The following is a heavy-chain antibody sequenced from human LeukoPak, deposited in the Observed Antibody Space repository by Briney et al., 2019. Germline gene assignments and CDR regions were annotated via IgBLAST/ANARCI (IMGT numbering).Heavy chain of an antibody. D-gene: IGHD4-17*01. CDR1: GLTFSGYE. V-gene: IGHV3-48*03. Sequence: GVLSLSCVVYGLTFSGYEMHWVRQAPGQGLEWLSYIITTGSTIYYADPAQGRFTISRDNSKNSLYLPMNSLRAEDTAIYYCARDDDYGDSLPDYSGQGTLVTVSS. CDR3: ARDDDYGDSLPDY. J-gene: IGHJ4*02. CDR2: IITTGSTI.